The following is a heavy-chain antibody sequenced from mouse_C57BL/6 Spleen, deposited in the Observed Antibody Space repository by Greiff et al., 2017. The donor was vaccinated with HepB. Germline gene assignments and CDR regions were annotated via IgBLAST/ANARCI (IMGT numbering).Heavy chain of an antibody. CDR2: INPNNGGT. J-gene: IGHJ3*01. CDR3: ASEAPSGTGTGFAY. Sequence: EVQLQQSGPELVKPGASVKISCKASGYTFTDYYMNWVKQSHGKSLEWIGDINPNNGGTSYNQKFKGKATLTVDKSSSTAYMELRSLTSEDSAVYYCASEAPSGTGTGFAYWGQGTLVTVSA. CDR1: GYTFTDYY. V-gene: IGHV1-26*01. D-gene: IGHD4-1*01.